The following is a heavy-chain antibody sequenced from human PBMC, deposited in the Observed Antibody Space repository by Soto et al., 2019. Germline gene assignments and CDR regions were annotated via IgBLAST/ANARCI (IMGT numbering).Heavy chain of an antibody. D-gene: IGHD5-12*01. Sequence: QVQLQESGPGLVKPSETLSLTCTVSGGSISSYYWSWIRQPPGKGLEWIGYIYYSGSTNYNPSLKSRVTISVDTSKNQFSLKLSSVTAADTAVYYCARGWDGYNQNYYYGMDVWGQGTTVTVSS. V-gene: IGHV4-59*01. CDR3: ARGWDGYNQNYYYGMDV. CDR2: IYYSGST. CDR1: GGSISSYY. J-gene: IGHJ6*02.